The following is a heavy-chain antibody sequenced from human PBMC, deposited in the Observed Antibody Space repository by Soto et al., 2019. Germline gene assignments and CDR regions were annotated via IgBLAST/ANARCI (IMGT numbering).Heavy chain of an antibody. V-gene: IGHV1-2*04. J-gene: IGHJ6*02. CDR2: INPNSGGT. CDR1: GYTFTGYY. Sequence: ASVKVSCKASGYTFTGYYMHWVRQAPGQGLEWMGWINPNSGGTNYAQKFQGWVTMTRDTSISTAYMELSRLRSDDTAVYYCARGGYCSGGSCYYYYYGMDVWGQGTTVTVS. D-gene: IGHD2-15*01. CDR3: ARGGYCSGGSCYYYYYGMDV.